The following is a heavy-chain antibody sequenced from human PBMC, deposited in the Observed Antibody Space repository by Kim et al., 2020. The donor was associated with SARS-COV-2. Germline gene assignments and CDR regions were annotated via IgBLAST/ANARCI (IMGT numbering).Heavy chain of an antibody. Sequence: SETLSLTCAVHGGSFSDYYWTWIRQPPGKGLEWLGEMNHSGRTYYNPSLKSRVTISVNTSKNQFSLKLTSVIAADTAVYYCARGEHLREGLVDRPMFGYYFDYWGQGILVTVSS. V-gene: IGHV4-34*01. CDR3: ARGEHLREGLVDRPMFGYYFDY. J-gene: IGHJ4*02. CDR1: GGSFSDYY. CDR2: MNHSGRT. D-gene: IGHD3-10*02.